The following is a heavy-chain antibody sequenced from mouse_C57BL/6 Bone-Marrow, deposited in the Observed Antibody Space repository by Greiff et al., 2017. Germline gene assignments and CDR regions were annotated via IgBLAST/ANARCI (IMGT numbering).Heavy chain of an antibody. V-gene: IGHV1-82*01. Sequence: QVQLKESGPELVKPGASVKISCKASGYAFSSSWMNWVKQRPGKGLEWIGRIYPGDGDTNYNGKFKGKATLTADKSSSTAYMQLSSLTSEDSAVYFCARSPAYYGSSCAYWGQGTLVTVSA. CDR2: IYPGDGDT. D-gene: IGHD1-1*01. CDR1: GYAFSSSW. CDR3: ARSPAYYGSSCAY. J-gene: IGHJ3*01.